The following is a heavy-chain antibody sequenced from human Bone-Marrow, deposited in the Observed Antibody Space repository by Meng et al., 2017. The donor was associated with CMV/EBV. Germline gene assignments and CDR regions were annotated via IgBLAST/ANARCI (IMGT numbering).Heavy chain of an antibody. CDR2: ISSSSSTV. Sequence: GESLKISCTASGFTFSDYYMSWIRRAPGKGLDCISYISSSSSTVYYADSVKVRFTISRDNAKNSLYLQMNSLRAEDTAVYYCARKVSVPVSYWYFDLWGRGTLVTVSS. CDR3: ARKVSVPVSYWYFDL. J-gene: IGHJ2*01. V-gene: IGHV3-11*01. CDR1: GFTFSDYY. D-gene: IGHD4-11*01.